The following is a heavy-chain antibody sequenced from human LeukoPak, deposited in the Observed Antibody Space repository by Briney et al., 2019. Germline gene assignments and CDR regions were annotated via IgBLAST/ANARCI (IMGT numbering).Heavy chain of an antibody. D-gene: IGHD3-16*01. V-gene: IGHV5-51*01. J-gene: IGHJ4*02. CDR1: GYSFSSYW. Sequence: GESLKISCKVSGYSFSSYWIGWVRQMPGRGLEWVGLIYPDSDIMYSPSFQGQVTISVDKSISTAYLQWSSLKASDTAIYFCARGFYSWDYLRSYYFDYWGQGTLVIVSS. CDR2: IYPDSDI. CDR3: ARGFYSWDYLRSYYFDY.